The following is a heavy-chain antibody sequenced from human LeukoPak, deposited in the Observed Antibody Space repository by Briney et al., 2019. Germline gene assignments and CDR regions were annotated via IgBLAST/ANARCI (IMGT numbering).Heavy chain of an antibody. CDR2: IWYDGSNK. J-gene: IGHJ4*02. CDR3: AKDYGVVVAYYFDY. Sequence: PGRSLRLSCAASGFTFSSYSMHWVRQAPGKGLEWVAVIWYDGSNKYYADSVKGRFTISRDNSKNTLYLQMNSLRAEDTAVYYCAKDYGVVVAYYFDYWGQGTLVTVSS. V-gene: IGHV3-33*06. CDR1: GFTFSSYS. D-gene: IGHD2-15*01.